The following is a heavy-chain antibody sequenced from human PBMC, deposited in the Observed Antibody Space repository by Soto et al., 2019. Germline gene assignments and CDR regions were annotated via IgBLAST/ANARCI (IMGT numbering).Heavy chain of an antibody. J-gene: IGHJ5*02. D-gene: IGHD2-21*01. CDR2: IVNDGSEQ. V-gene: IGHV3-33*01. CDR3: ARDDCYVDNGRDR. Sequence: QVQLVESGGGVVRPGRSLRLSCAATGFSFSTHGMHWVRQAPGKGLEWVAVIVNDGSEQQYADSVKGRFTISRDNARNILYLQMNNLRAENTALYYCARDDCYVDNGRDRWGQGTLVTVSS. CDR1: GFSFSTHG.